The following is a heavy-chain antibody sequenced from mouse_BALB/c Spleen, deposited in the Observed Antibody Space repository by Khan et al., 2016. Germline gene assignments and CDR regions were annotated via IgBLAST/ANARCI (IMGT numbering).Heavy chain of an antibody. D-gene: IGHD1-1*01. CDR2: INTYSGES. CDR1: GYTFTNYG. CDR3: ARYRYYYGSSRYFDV. J-gene: IGHJ1*01. Sequence: QIQLVQSGPELKKPGKTVKISCKASGYTFTNYGMNWVKQAPGKGLKWMGWINTYSGESTYADDFKGRFAFSLETSANTAYLQLNNLKNEDPATXFCARYRYYYGSSRYFDVWGAGTTVTVSS. V-gene: IGHV9-3-1*01.